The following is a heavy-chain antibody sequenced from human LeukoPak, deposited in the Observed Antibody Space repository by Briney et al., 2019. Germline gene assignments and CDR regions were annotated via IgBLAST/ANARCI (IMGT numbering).Heavy chain of an antibody. D-gene: IGHD2-15*01. J-gene: IGHJ4*02. CDR1: GFTFSSYW. CDR3: AREVCIGGSCSVFDY. CDR2: INSDGSSR. Sequence: GGSLRLSCAASGFTFSSYWMHWVRQAPGKGLVWVSRINSDGSSRTYADSVKGRFTISRDNAKNTLSLQMNSLRTEDMAVYYCAREVCIGGSCSVFDYWGQGTLVTLSS. V-gene: IGHV3-74*01.